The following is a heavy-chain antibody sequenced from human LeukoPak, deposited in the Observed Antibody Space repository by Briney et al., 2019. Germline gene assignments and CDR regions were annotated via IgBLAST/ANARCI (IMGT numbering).Heavy chain of an antibody. CDR2: INHSGST. CDR3: ARETNSSSWRALDY. J-gene: IGHJ4*02. CDR1: GGSFSGYY. Sequence: SETLSLTCAVYGGSFSGYYWSWIRQPPGKGLEWIGEINHSGSTNYNPSLKSRVTISVDTSKNQFSLKLNSVTAADTAVYYCARETNSSSWRALDYWGQGTLVTVSS. D-gene: IGHD6-13*01. V-gene: IGHV4-34*01.